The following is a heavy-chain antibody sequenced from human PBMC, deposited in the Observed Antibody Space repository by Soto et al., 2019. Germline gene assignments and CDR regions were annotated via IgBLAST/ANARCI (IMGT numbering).Heavy chain of an antibody. CDR2: SSGSGGTT. J-gene: IGHJ4*02. CDR3: AKFFVETGSNSGWPWSFHY. Sequence: EVQLLESGGGLVQPGRSLRLSCAASGFTFSNYAMSWVRQAPGQGLDWVSASSGSGGTTYYADSVKGRFTISRDNSKNTLFLPMNRLRAEDAAVYYCAKFFVETGSNSGWPWSFHYWGQGTLVTVSS. D-gene: IGHD6-25*01. CDR1: GFTFSNYA. V-gene: IGHV3-23*01.